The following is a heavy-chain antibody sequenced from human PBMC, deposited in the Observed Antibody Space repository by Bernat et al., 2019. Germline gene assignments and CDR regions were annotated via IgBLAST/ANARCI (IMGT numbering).Heavy chain of an antibody. CDR2: INSDGSST. J-gene: IGHJ6*03. CDR1: GFTFSSYW. Sequence: EVQLVESGGGLVQPGGSLRLSCAASGFTFSSYWMHWVRQAPGKGLVWVSLINSDGSSTSYADSVKGRFTISRDNAKNTLSLQMNSLRAEDTAVYYCARDGADIVVVPAAISYYYYYYMDVWGKGTTVTVSS. D-gene: IGHD2-2*02. V-gene: IGHV3-74*01. CDR3: ARDGADIVVVPAAISYYYYYYMDV.